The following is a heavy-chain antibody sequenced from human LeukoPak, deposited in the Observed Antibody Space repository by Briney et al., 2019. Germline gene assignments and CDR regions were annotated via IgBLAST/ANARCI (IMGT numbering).Heavy chain of an antibody. CDR1: GFTFSNAW. V-gene: IGHV3-15*01. Sequence: PGGSLRLSCAASGFTFSNAWMSWVRQAPGKGLEWVGRIKSKTDGGTTDYAAPVKGRFTISRDDSKNTLYLQMNSLKTEDTAVYYCTTRITIFGVAVGPMYYFDYWGQGTLVTVSS. CDR3: TTRITIFGVAVGPMYYFDY. D-gene: IGHD3-3*01. CDR2: IKSKTDGGTT. J-gene: IGHJ4*02.